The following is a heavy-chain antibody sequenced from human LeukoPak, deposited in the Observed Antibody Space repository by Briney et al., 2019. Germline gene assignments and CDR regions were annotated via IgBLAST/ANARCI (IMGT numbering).Heavy chain of an antibody. CDR3: ARLPRGDILTTYNWFDP. V-gene: IGHV4-59*12. CDR1: GGSISSYY. Sequence: SETLSLTCTVSGGSISSYYWSWIRQPPGKGLEWIGYIYYSGSTNYNPSLKSRVTISVDTSKNQFSLKLSSVTAADTAVYYCARLPRGDILTTYNWFDPWGQGTLVTVSS. J-gene: IGHJ5*02. CDR2: IYYSGST. D-gene: IGHD3-9*01.